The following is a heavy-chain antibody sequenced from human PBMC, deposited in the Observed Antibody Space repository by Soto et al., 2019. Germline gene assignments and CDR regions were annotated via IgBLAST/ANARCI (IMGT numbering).Heavy chain of an antibody. Sequence: QVKLVQSGAVVKKPGSSVEVSCKASGGTFNGYGISWVRQAPGQGLEWMGGTDLVFDTSKYAPRFQGRVKITANKSMSTAYIELSSVRSEVSYIYFGARGVSNWGADYTGPPAYDLWGQGTLVIVSS. V-gene: IGHV1-69*06. D-gene: IGHD7-27*01. CDR2: TDLVFDTS. CDR1: GGTFNGYG. J-gene: IGHJ3*01. CDR3: ARGVSNWGADYTGPPAYDL.